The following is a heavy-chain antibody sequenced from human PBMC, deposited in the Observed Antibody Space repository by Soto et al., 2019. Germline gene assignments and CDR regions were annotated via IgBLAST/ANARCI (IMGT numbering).Heavy chain of an antibody. D-gene: IGHD3-9*01. J-gene: IGHJ3*02. CDR1: GGSLSNSSYY. CDR2: IFYSGST. CDR3: ARDDILTGYNTARNHDAFDI. V-gene: IGHV4-39*01. Sequence: SETLSLTCTVSGGSLSNSSYYWAWIRQPPGKGLEWIGSIFYSGSTYHNPSLKSRATIFVDTSKSQFSLKLSSVTAADTAVYYCARDDILTGYNTARNHDAFDIWGQGTMVTVSS.